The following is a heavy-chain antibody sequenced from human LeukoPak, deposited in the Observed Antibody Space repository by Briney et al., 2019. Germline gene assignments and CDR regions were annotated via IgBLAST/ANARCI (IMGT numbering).Heavy chain of an antibody. CDR2: IIPIFGTA. CDR3: ATNTGYSSSWLGY. J-gene: IGHJ4*02. V-gene: IGHV1-69*13. Sequence: SVKVSCKASGGTFSSYAISWVRQAPGQGLEWVGGIIPIFGTANYAQKFQGRVTITADESTSTAYMELSSLRSDDTAVYYCATNTGYSSSWLGYWGQGTLVTVSS. D-gene: IGHD6-13*01. CDR1: GGTFSSYA.